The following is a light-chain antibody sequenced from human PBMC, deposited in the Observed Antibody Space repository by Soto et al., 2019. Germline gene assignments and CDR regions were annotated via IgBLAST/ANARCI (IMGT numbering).Light chain of an antibody. CDR3: QHYGSSLFT. V-gene: IGKV3-20*01. Sequence: EIVLTQSPGTLSLSPGERATLSCRASQSVTSTYLAWFQHKPGQAPRLLIYGTSNRATGIPDRFSGSGSGTDFTLTISRLEPVDFAVYYCQHYGSSLFTFGHGTRLEIK. J-gene: IGKJ5*01. CDR2: GTS. CDR1: QSVTSTY.